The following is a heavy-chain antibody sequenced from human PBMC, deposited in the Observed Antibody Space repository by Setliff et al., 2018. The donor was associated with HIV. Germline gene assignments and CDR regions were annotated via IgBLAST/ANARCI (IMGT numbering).Heavy chain of an antibody. J-gene: IGHJ4*02. Sequence: ASVKVSCKASGGTFRSHEISWVRQAPGQGLGWMGGIVPILNTGNYAPKFQGRVTITADESTTTAYMELSSLRSEDTAVYYCARDLNSSPFDYWGQGTLVTVSS. D-gene: IGHD6-13*01. CDR3: ARDLNSSPFDY. CDR2: IVPILNTG. CDR1: GGTFRSHE. V-gene: IGHV1-69*13.